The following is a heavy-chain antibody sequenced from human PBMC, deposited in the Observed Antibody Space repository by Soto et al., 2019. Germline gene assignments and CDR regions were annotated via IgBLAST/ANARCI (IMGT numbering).Heavy chain of an antibody. CDR1: GFTFDDYA. CDR3: AKDRRGIAAAGMVDY. Sequence: GGSLRLSCAASGFTFDDYAMHWVRQAPGKGLEWVSGISWNSGSIGYADSVKGRFTISRDNAKNSLYLQMNSLRAEDTALYYCAKDRRGIAAAGMVDYWGQGTLVTVSS. J-gene: IGHJ4*02. V-gene: IGHV3-9*01. CDR2: ISWNSGSI. D-gene: IGHD6-13*01.